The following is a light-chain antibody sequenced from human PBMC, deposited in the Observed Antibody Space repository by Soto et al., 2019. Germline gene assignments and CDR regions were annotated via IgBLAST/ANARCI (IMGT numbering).Light chain of an antibody. CDR1: QSISTY. V-gene: IGKV1-39*01. CDR2: AAS. Sequence: DIQMTQSPSSLSASVGDRVTITCRASQSISTYLNWYQQKPGKAPKLLIYAASTLQSGVPSRFSGSGSGTDFTLTISSLQPEDFATYYCQQSYMTFMYTFGQGTKV. J-gene: IGKJ2*01. CDR3: QQSYMTFMYT.